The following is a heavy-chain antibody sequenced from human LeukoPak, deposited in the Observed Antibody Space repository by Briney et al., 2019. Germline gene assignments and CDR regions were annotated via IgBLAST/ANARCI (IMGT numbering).Heavy chain of an antibody. D-gene: IGHD6-19*01. J-gene: IGHJ3*02. CDR3: ARDGWGGDTDVPDAFDI. CDR2: ITTSDGNT. CDR1: GFTFSSYT. Sequence: PGGSLRLSCAASGFTFSSYTMSWVRQAPGKGLEWVSTITTSDGNTYYADSVKGRFTVSRDNSKNTLFLQMNSLRAEDTAVYYCARDGWGGDTDVPDAFDIWGQGTMVTVSS. V-gene: IGHV3-23*01.